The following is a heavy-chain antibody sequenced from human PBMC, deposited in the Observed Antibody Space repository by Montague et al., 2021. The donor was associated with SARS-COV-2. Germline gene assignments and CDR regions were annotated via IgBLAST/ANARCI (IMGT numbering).Heavy chain of an antibody. CDR1: GFTFSGYE. V-gene: IGHV3-48*03. J-gene: IGHJ3*02. CDR2: ISSSGSTI. Sequence: SLRLSCAASGFTFSGYEMNWVRQAPGKGLEWVSYISSSGSTIYYADSVKGRFTISGDNAKNSLYLQMNSLRAEDTAVYYCARGRITMIVVVPHNAFDIWGQGTMVTVSS. D-gene: IGHD3-22*01. CDR3: ARGRITMIVVVPHNAFDI.